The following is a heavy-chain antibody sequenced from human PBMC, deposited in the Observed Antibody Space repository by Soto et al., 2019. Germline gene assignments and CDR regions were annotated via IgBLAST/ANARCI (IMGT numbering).Heavy chain of an antibody. V-gene: IGHV1-69*13. Sequence: ASVKVSCKASGGTFSSYAISWVRQAPGQGLEWMGGIIPIFGTANYAQKFQGRVTITADESTSTAYMELTSLTSNDTAVYYCAREGRLYGADYFFDFWGQGTLVTVSS. J-gene: IGHJ4*02. CDR1: GGTFSSYA. CDR2: IIPIFGTA. CDR3: AREGRLYGADYFFDF. D-gene: IGHD3-10*01.